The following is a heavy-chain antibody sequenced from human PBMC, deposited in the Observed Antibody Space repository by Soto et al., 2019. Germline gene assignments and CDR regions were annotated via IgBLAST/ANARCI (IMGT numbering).Heavy chain of an antibody. CDR2: IIPIFNTP. CDR1: GGTFNTYA. Sequence: GTSVKVSCKASGGTFNTYAISWVRQAPGQGLEWMGGIIPIFNTPNYAQRFQGRVTITADESTSTAYMELSSLRSEDTALYYCARDKTGTNYYNGLDVWGQGTTVTVSS. CDR3: ARDKTGTNYYNGLDV. D-gene: IGHD1-1*01. V-gene: IGHV1-69*13. J-gene: IGHJ6*02.